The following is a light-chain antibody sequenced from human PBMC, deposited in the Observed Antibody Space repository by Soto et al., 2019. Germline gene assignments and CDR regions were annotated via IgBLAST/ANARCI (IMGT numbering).Light chain of an antibody. CDR3: QQRSSWPWT. J-gene: IGKJ1*01. Sequence: EVVLTQSPATLSLSPGERATLSCRASQSISSYLAWYQQKPGQAPRLLIFDASNRATGIPARFSGSGSGTDFTPTISSLEPEDSAVYYCQQRSSWPWTFGQGTKVEIK. CDR1: QSISSY. CDR2: DAS. V-gene: IGKV3-11*01.